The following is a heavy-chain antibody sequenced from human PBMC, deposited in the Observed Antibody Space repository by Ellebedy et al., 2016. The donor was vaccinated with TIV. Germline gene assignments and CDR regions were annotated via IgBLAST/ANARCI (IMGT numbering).Heavy chain of an antibody. CDR2: IHPDSGDT. V-gene: IGHV1-2*02. CDR3: ASGAVGASDW. J-gene: IGHJ4*02. CDR1: GYTFTGHY. Sequence: AASVKVSCKASGYTFTGHYMHWARQAPGQTLEWMGWIHPDSGDTNYAQKFQGRVTMTRDTSISTAYLEFSRLRLDDTAVYFCASGAVGASDWWGQGALITVSS. D-gene: IGHD1-26*01.